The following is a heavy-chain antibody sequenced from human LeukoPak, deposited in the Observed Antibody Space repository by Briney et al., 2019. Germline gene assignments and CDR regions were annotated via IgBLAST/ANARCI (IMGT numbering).Heavy chain of an antibody. CDR2: ISGSGGST. CDR3: ARGIQCSSTSCYAGSTFDY. V-gene: IGHV3-23*01. CDR1: GFTFSSYA. D-gene: IGHD2-2*01. J-gene: IGHJ4*02. Sequence: GGSLRLSCAASGFTFSSYAMSWVRQAPGKGLEWVSAISGSGGSTYYADSVKGRFTISRDNSKNTLYLQMNSLRAEDTAVYYCARGIQCSSTSCYAGSTFDYWGQGTLVTVSS.